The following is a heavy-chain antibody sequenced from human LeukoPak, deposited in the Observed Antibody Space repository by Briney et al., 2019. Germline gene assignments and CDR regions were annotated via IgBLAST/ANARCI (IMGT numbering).Heavy chain of an antibody. D-gene: IGHD2/OR15-2a*01. Sequence: PVGSLRLSCAPSRFTATSNYMSWVPQAPRKGLEWVSVIYSGGSTYYADSVKGRFTISRDNSKNTLYLQMSSLRAEDTAVYYCARDSQGAFDYWGQGTLVTVPS. CDR1: RFTATSNY. J-gene: IGHJ4*02. CDR2: IYSGGST. CDR3: ARDSQGAFDY. V-gene: IGHV3-53*01.